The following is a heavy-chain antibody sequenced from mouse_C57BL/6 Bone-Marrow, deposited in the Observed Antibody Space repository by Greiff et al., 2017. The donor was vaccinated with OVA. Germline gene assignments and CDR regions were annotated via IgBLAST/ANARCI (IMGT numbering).Heavy chain of an antibody. V-gene: IGHV1-39*01. J-gene: IGHJ1*03. Sequence: EVQLQESGPELVKPGASVKISCKASGYSFTDYNMNWVKQSNGKSLEWIGVIKPNYGTTSYNQKFKGKATLTVDKSSSTAYMKLNSLTSEDSAVYYCSFYYCSSYRYFHVWGTGTTVTVSS. D-gene: IGHD1-1*01. CDR3: SFYYCSSYRYFHV. CDR1: GYSFTDYN. CDR2: IKPNYGTT.